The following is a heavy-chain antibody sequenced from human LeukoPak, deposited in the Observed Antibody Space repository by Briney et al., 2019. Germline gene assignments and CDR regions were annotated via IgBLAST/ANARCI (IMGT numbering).Heavy chain of an antibody. CDR3: ARDNHDYGDHRPFDY. J-gene: IGHJ4*02. V-gene: IGHV1-69*13. CDR1: GYTFTSYG. Sequence: ASVKVSCKASGYTFTSYGISWVRQAPGQGLEWMGGIIPIFGTANYAQKFQGRVTITADESTSTAYMELSSLRSEDTAVYYCARDNHDYGDHRPFDYWGQGTLVTVSS. CDR2: IIPIFGTA. D-gene: IGHD4-17*01.